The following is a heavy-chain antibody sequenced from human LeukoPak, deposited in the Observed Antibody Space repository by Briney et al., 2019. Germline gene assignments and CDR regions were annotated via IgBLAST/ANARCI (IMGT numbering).Heavy chain of an antibody. Sequence: PGESLQISCKGSGYSFTSYWIGWVRQLPGKGLEWMGIIYPGDSDTRYSPSFQGQVTISADKSISTAYLQWSSLKASDTAMYYCARGTTVIYPDNWFDPWGQGTLVTVSS. D-gene: IGHD4-11*01. CDR1: GYSFTSYW. CDR2: IYPGDSDT. J-gene: IGHJ5*02. CDR3: ARGTTVIYPDNWFDP. V-gene: IGHV5-51*01.